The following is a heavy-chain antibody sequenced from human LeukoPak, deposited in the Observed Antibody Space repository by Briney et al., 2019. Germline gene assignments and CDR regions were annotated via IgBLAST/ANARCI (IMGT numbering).Heavy chain of an antibody. D-gene: IGHD5-12*01. J-gene: IGHJ4*02. CDR3: ARQITDQSSGYDSIDY. CDR2: IYPGDSDT. Sequence: GESLKISCKASGYRFTTYWIGWVRQMPGKGLEWMWIIYPGDSDTRYSPSFEGQVTISADKSITTAYLQWSSLKASDTAMYYCARQITDQSSGYDSIDYWGQGTLVTVSS. CDR1: GYRFTTYW. V-gene: IGHV5-51*01.